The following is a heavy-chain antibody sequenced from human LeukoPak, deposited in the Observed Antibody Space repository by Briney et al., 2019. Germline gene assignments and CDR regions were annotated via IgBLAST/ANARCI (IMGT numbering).Heavy chain of an antibody. CDR1: GFSFDDAW. CDR2: ISGSGGTT. V-gene: IGHV3-23*01. Sequence: GGSLRLSCAASGFSFDDAWMSWVRQAPGKGLEWVSVISGSGGTTDYADSVKGRFTISRDNSKNTLYLQMNSLRAEDTAVYYCAKDRTSWFANFDYWGQGTLVTVSS. J-gene: IGHJ4*02. D-gene: IGHD6-13*01. CDR3: AKDRTSWFANFDY.